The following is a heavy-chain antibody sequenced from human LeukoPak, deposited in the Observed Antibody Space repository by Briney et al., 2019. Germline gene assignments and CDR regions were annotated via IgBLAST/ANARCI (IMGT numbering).Heavy chain of an antibody. CDR2: ISSSGSTI. CDR3: ARRRMTTVTNSPVDY. CDR1: GFTFSSYE. V-gene: IGHV3-48*03. Sequence: GGSLRLSCAASGFTFSSYEMNWVRQAPGKGLEWVSYISSSGSTIYYADSVKGRFTISRDNAKNSLYLQMNSLRAEDTAVYYCARRRMTTVTNSPVDYWGQGTLVTVSP. J-gene: IGHJ4*02. D-gene: IGHD4-17*01.